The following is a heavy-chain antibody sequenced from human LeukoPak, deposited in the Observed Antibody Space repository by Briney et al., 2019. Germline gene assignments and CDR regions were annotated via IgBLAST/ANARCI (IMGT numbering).Heavy chain of an antibody. D-gene: IGHD7-27*01. CDR3: ARDMTNWGSGGDAFDI. J-gene: IGHJ3*02. CDR1: GFTFSSYA. Sequence: GGSLRLSCAASGFTFSSYAMTWVRQAPGKGLEWVSSISSSSSYIYYADSVKGRFTISRDNAKNSLYLQMNSLRAEDTAVYYCARDMTNWGSGGDAFDIWGQGTMVTVSS. V-gene: IGHV3-21*01. CDR2: ISSSSSYI.